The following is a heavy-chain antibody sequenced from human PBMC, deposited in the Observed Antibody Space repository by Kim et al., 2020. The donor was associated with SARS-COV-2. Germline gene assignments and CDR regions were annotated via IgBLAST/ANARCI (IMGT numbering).Heavy chain of an antibody. Sequence: SQTLSLTCAISGDFVSNENVAWNWIRQSPSRGLEWLGRTYYRSFSGSKWYHDYAVSVKTRITINPDTSRNQFSLQLNSVTPEDTAMYYCARGGGREWLVNFDSWGQGTLVTVSS. J-gene: IGHJ4*02. CDR2: TYYRSFSGSKWYH. CDR3: ARGGGREWLVNFDS. D-gene: IGHD6-19*01. CDR1: GDFVSNENVA. V-gene: IGHV6-1*01.